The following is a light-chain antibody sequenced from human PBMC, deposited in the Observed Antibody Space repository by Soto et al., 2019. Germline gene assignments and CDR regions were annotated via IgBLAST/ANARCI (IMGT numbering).Light chain of an antibody. V-gene: IGLV1-40*01. CDR3: QSYDSSLSGSV. CDR1: SSNIGAGYD. CDR2: GNS. Sequence: QSVLTQPPSVSGAPGQRVTISCTGSSSNIGAGYDVHWYQQLPGTAPKLLIYGNSNRPSGVPDRFSGSKSGTSASLAITGLQAADEADYSCQSYDSSLSGSVFGGGTKVTVL. J-gene: IGLJ3*02.